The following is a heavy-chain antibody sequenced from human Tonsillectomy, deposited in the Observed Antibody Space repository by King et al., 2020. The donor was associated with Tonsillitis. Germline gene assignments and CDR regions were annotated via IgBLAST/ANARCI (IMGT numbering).Heavy chain of an antibody. Sequence: TLKESGPTLVKPTQTLTLTCTFSGFSLSTSGVGVGWIRQSPAKALEWLALIYWNDDKRYSPSLKSRLTITKDTSKNRVVLTMTNMDPVDTAIYYCAHTFLFRGYCSGARYQNFDYWGQGTLVTVSS. CDR1: GFSLSTSGVG. D-gene: IGHD2-15*01. V-gene: IGHV2-5*01. CDR3: AHTFLFRGYCSGARYQNFDY. CDR2: IYWNDDK. J-gene: IGHJ4*02.